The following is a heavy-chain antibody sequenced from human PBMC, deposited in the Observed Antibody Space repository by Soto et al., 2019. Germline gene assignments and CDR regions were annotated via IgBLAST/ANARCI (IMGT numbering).Heavy chain of an antibody. J-gene: IGHJ4*02. Sequence: EVQLLESGGGLVQPGGCLRLSCAASGFTFSSYAMSWVRQAPGKGLEWVSAISGSGGSTYYADSVKGRFTISRDNSKNTLYLQMNSLRAEDTAVYYCAKRGVVVVVTANDYWGQGTLVTVSS. CDR1: GFTFSSYA. CDR3: AKRGVVVVVTANDY. D-gene: IGHD2-21*02. CDR2: ISGSGGST. V-gene: IGHV3-23*01.